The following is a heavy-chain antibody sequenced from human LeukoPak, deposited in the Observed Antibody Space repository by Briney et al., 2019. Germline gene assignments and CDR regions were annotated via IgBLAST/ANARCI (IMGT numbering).Heavy chain of an antibody. CDR1: GYSFTSYW. CDR3: ARLFEYYYDSSGYYFDY. V-gene: IGHV5-51*01. CDR2: IYPGDSDT. D-gene: IGHD3-22*01. Sequence: GESLKISCKGSGYSFTSYWIGWVRQMPGKGLEWMGTIYPGDSDTRYSPSFQGQVTISADKSISTAYLQWSSLKASDTAMYYCARLFEYYYDSSGYYFDYWGQGTLVTVSS. J-gene: IGHJ4*02.